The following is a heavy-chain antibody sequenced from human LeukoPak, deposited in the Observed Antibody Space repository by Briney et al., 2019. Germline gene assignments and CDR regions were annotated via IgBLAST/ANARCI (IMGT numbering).Heavy chain of an antibody. Sequence: ASVKVSCKASGYTFTSYYMHWVRQAPGQGLEWMGIINPSGGSTSYAQKFQGRVTITADESTSTAYMELSSLRSEDTAVYYCARQQDGSGSYYWFDPWGQGTLVTVSS. CDR1: GYTFTSYY. CDR3: ARQQDGSGSYYWFDP. V-gene: IGHV1-46*01. D-gene: IGHD3-10*01. CDR2: INPSGGST. J-gene: IGHJ5*02.